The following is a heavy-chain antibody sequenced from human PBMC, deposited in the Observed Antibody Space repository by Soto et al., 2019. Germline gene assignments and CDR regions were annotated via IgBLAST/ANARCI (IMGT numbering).Heavy chain of an antibody. Sequence: PGGSLRLSCAASGFTFSSYGMHWVRQAPGKGLEWVAVIWYDGSNKYYADSVKGRFTISRDNSKNTPYLQMNSLRAEDTAVYYCARGRHVLRYFDWLNYYYGMDVWGQGTTVTVSS. V-gene: IGHV3-33*01. J-gene: IGHJ6*02. CDR1: GFTFSSYG. CDR2: IWYDGSNK. CDR3: ARGRHVLRYFDWLNYYYGMDV. D-gene: IGHD3-9*01.